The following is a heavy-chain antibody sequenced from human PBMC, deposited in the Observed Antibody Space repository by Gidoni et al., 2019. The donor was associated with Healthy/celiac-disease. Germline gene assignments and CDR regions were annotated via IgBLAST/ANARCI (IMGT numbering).Heavy chain of an antibody. D-gene: IGHD3-3*01. CDR1: GFTFDDYA. Sequence: EVQLVESGGGWVQPGRSLRLSCAASGFTFDDYAMHWVRQAPGKGLEWVSGISWNSGSIGYADSVKGRFTISRDNAKNSLYLQMNSLRAEDTALYYCAKEGAYYDFWSGYLDYFDYWGQGTLVTVSS. CDR3: AKEGAYYDFWSGYLDYFDY. V-gene: IGHV3-9*01. CDR2: ISWNSGSI. J-gene: IGHJ4*02.